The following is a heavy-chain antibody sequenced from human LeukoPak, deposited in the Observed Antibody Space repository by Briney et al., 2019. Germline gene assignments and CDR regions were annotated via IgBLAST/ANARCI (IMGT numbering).Heavy chain of an antibody. CDR1: GGSISSGGYS. J-gene: IGHJ3*02. CDR3: ARDPHIVVVTAIRNDAFDI. Sequence: SETLSLTCAVSGGSISSGGYSWSWIRQPPGKGLEWIGYIYHSGSTNYNPSLKSRVTISVDTSKNQFSLKLSSVTAADTAVYYCARDPHIVVVTAIRNDAFDIWGQGTMVTVSS. V-gene: IGHV4-30-2*01. CDR2: IYHSGST. D-gene: IGHD2-21*02.